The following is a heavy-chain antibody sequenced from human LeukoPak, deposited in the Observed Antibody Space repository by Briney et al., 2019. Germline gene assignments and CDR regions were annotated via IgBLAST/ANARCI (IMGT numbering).Heavy chain of an antibody. J-gene: IGHJ4*02. CDR2: IKQDRSEK. CDR1: GFSFSGFS. D-gene: IGHD3-3*01. Sequence: GGSLRLSCVASGFSFSGFSMSWVRQAPGKGLELVANIKQDRSEKYYVDSVKGRFTISRDNAKNSLYLQMNSLRAEDTAVYYCARLREIPVFGVVTKSTSYFDYWGQGTLVTVSS. V-gene: IGHV3-7*01. CDR3: ARLREIPVFGVVTKSTSYFDY.